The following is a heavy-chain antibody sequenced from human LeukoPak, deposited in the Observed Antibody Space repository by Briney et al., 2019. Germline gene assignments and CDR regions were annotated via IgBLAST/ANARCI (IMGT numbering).Heavy chain of an antibody. V-gene: IGHV3-7*01. CDR1: EFTFSSYA. J-gene: IGHJ4*02. Sequence: GGSLRLSCAASEFTFSSYALTWVRQAPGKGLEWVASIKQDESEKYYVDSVKGRFTISRDNAKNSLYLQINSLRTEDTAVYYCARGRPSGSFDYWGQGTLVTVSS. D-gene: IGHD3-10*01. CDR2: IKQDESEK. CDR3: ARGRPSGSFDY.